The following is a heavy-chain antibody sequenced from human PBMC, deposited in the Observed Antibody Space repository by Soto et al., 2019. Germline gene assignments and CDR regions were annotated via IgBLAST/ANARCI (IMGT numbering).Heavy chain of an antibody. CDR3: ARRINYYGSGPPWFDP. CDR2: INHSGST. Sequence: SETLSLTCAVYGGSFSGYYWSWIRQPPGKGLEWIGEINHSGSTNYNPSLKSRVTISVDTSKNQFSLKLSSVTAADTAVYYCARRINYYGSGPPWFDPWGQGTLVTVSS. V-gene: IGHV4-34*01. D-gene: IGHD3-10*01. CDR1: GGSFSGYY. J-gene: IGHJ5*02.